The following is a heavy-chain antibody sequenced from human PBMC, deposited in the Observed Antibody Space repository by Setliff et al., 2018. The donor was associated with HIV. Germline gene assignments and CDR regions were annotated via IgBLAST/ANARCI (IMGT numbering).Heavy chain of an antibody. CDR3: ARGRSCESDWCWLYYNYYYGMDV. CDR1: GGSLTNYY. Sequence: PSETLSLTCTVSGGSLTNYYWGWIRQSPGKGLEWIGEITDDGTATYTSSLKSRVTISLDTSKKQLSLKVTSVTAADTAIYYCARGRSCESDWCWLYYNYYYGMDVWAQGTAVTVSS. J-gene: IGHJ6*02. V-gene: IGHV4-34*01. D-gene: IGHD2-8*01. CDR2: ITDDGTA.